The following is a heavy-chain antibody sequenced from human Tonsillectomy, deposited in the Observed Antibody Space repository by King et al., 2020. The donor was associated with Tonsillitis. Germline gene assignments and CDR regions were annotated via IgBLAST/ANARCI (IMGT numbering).Heavy chain of an antibody. V-gene: IGHV3-74*01. D-gene: IGHD4-17*01. Sequence: VQLVESGGGLVQPGGSQRLSCAASGFTFSKYWMHWVRQAPGKGLVWVSRINSDGSSIRYADSVKGRFTISRDNAKNTLYLQMNTLRAEDTAVYYCARVNDYGDYNYYYYGMDVWGQGTTVTVSS. CDR2: INSDGSSI. CDR1: GFTFSKYW. CDR3: ARVNDYGDYNYYYYGMDV. J-gene: IGHJ6*02.